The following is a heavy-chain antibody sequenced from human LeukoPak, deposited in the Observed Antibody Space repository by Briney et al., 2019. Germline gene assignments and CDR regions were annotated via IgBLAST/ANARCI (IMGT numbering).Heavy chain of an antibody. V-gene: IGHV3-23*01. D-gene: IGHD6-19*01. CDR1: GFTFSSYA. CDR2: ISSSGGNT. CDR3: AKDHSSGWYFDY. J-gene: IGHJ4*02. Sequence: PSGGSLRLSCAASGFTFSSYAMSWVRQAPGWGLQWVSTISSSGGNTYYADSVKGRFTISRDNSKNTLFLQMDSLRVEDTAVYYCAKDHSSGWYFDYWGQGALVTVSS.